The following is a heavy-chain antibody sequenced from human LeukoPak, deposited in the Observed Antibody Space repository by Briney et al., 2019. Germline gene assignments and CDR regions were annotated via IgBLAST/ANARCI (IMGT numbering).Heavy chain of an antibody. D-gene: IGHD6-19*01. V-gene: IGHV4-4*08. CDR2: ISASGGT. CDR1: GGSISTYY. J-gene: IGHJ5*02. CDR3: ARSPHNSAWYEKWFDP. Sequence: SETLSLTCTVSGGSISTYYWSWIRQSPGKGLEGVADISASGGTNYNPSLESRVTVSIDSSKNQFSLKLSSVTAADTAVFYCARSPHNSAWYEKWFDPWGQGTLVTVSS.